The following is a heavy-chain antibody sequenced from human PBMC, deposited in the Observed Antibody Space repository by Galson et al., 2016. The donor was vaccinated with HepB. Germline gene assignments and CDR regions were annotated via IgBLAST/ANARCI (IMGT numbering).Heavy chain of an antibody. Sequence: SLRLSCAASGFTFNNYAMSWVRQAPGKGPEWVSAISGSGGSTYYTDSVKGRFTISRDNSRNTVCLVMSSLRAEDTAVYYCAKDFGLLWFGPFDSWGQGTLVTVSS. J-gene: IGHJ4*02. D-gene: IGHD3-10*01. V-gene: IGHV3-23*01. CDR2: ISGSGGST. CDR1: GFTFNNYA. CDR3: AKDFGLLWFGPFDS.